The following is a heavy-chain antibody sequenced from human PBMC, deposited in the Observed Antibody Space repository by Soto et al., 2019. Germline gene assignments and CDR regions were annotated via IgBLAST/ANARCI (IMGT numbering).Heavy chain of an antibody. CDR1: GGTFSSYA. V-gene: IGHV1-69*13. CDR3: AREGEAPYYYYGMDV. Sequence: SVKVSCKASGGTFSSYAISWVRQAPGQGLEWMGGIIPIFGTANYAQKFQGRVTITADESTSTAYMELSSLRSEDTAVYYCAREGEAPYYYYGMDVWGQGTAGTVPS. J-gene: IGHJ6*02. CDR2: IIPIFGTA. D-gene: IGHD2-21*01.